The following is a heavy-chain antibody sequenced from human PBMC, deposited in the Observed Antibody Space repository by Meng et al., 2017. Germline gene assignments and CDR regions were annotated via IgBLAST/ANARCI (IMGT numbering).Heavy chain of an antibody. J-gene: IGHJ5*02. V-gene: IGHV1-69*06. CDR1: GGSFNSDA. CDR3: VGGAGIGGRDWFDP. CDR2: IIPIFGSA. D-gene: IGHD3-16*01. Sequence: GQLVQSGAEVKKPGSSVKVACKASGGSFNSDAIIWVRQVPGQGLEWMGGIIPIFGSANYAQKFQGRVTITRDTSINTAYMELRSLRSEDTAVYYCVGGAGIGGRDWFDPWGQGTLVTVSS.